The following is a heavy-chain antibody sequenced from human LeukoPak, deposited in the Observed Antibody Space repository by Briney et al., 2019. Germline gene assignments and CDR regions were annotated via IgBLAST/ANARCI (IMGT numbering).Heavy chain of an antibody. CDR2: IPYDGSNK. D-gene: IGHD3-10*01. CDR3: AKAGKYYYGSGSYYNGLGGY. J-gene: IGHJ4*02. V-gene: IGHV3-30*18. Sequence: GGSLRLSCAASGFTFSSYGMHWVRQAPGKGLEWVAVIPYDGSNKYYADSVKGRFTISRDNSKNTLYLQMNSLRAEDTAVYYCAKAGKYYYGSGSYYNGLGGYWGQGTLVTVSS. CDR1: GFTFSSYG.